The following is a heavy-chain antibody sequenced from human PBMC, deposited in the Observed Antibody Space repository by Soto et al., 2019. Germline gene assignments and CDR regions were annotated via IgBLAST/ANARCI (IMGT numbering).Heavy chain of an antibody. CDR1: GGTFSSYA. CDR2: IIPIFGTA. CDR3: ARFPTTSSSWYYFDY. D-gene: IGHD6-13*01. J-gene: IGHJ4*02. Sequence: ASVKVSCKASGGTFSSYAISWVRQAPGQGLEWMGGIIPIFGTANYAQKFQGRVTITADESTSTAYMELSSLRSEDTAVYYCARFPTTSSSWYYFDYWGQGTLVTAPQ. V-gene: IGHV1-69*13.